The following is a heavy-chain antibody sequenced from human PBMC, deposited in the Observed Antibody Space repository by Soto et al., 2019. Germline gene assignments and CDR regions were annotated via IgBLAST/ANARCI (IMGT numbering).Heavy chain of an antibody. J-gene: IGHJ4*02. V-gene: IGHV3-23*01. D-gene: IGHD6-6*01. CDR1: GFTFSSYA. CDR3: AKAHPGSWSSSSEKGTYFDY. Sequence: PGGSLRLSCAASGFTFSSYAMSWVRQAPGKGLEWVSAISGSGGSTYYADSVKGRFTISRDNSKNTLYLQMNSLRAEDTAVYYCAKAHPGSWSSSSEKGTYFDYWGQGTLVTVSS. CDR2: ISGSGGST.